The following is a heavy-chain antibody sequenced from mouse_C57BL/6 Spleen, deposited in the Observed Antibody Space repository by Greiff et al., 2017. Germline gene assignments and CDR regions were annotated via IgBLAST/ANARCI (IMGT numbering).Heavy chain of an antibody. CDR1: GYTFTDYY. J-gene: IGHJ3*01. CDR3: ARSLYYDDDAWFGY. CDR2: IYPASGNT. V-gene: IGHV1-76*01. Sequence: VQLQESGAELVRPGASVKLSCKASGYTFTDYYINWVKQRPGQGLEWIGRIYPASGNTYYNEKFKGKATLTAEKSSSTAYMQLSSLTSEDSAVYFCARSLYYDDDAWFGYWGQGTLVTVSA. D-gene: IGHD2-4*01.